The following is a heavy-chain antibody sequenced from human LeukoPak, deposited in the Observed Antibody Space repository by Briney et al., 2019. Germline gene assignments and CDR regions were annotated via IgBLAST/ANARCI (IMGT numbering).Heavy chain of an antibody. D-gene: IGHD3-22*01. CDR3: ASLMGDYYDSSGYPLDY. J-gene: IGHJ4*02. CDR1: GFTFSSYW. V-gene: IGHV3-74*01. CDR2: INSDGSST. Sequence: SGGSLRLSCAASGFTFSSYWMHWVRQASGKGLVWVSRINSDGSSTSYADSVKGRFTISRDNAKNTLYLQMNSLRAEDTAVYYCASLMGDYYDSSGYPLDYWGQGTLVTVSS.